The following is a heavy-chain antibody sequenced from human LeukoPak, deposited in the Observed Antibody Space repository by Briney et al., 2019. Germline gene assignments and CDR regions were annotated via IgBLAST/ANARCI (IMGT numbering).Heavy chain of an antibody. CDR2: ISGYNGNT. CDR1: VYTFTNYG. Sequence: ASVKVSCKASVYTFTNYGINWVRQAPGQGLEWMGWISGYNGNTNYAQKLQGRVTMTRDTSISTAYMELSRLRSDDTAVYYCARYCSGGSCSTGLDYWGQGTLVTVSS. V-gene: IGHV1-18*01. CDR3: ARYCSGGSCSTGLDY. D-gene: IGHD2-15*01. J-gene: IGHJ4*02.